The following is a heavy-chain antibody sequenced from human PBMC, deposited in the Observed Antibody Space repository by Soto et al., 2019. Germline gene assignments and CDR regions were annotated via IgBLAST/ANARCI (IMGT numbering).Heavy chain of an antibody. CDR3: ARDTYLGLTYYYDSSGYYSNIRHGMDV. CDR2: INPSGGST. CDR1: GYSFTSYG. D-gene: IGHD3-22*01. Sequence: GASVKVSCTACGYSFTSYGISWVRQAPRQGLEWMGIINPSGGSTSYAQKFQGRVTMTRDTSTSTVYMELSSLRSEDTAVYYCARDTYLGLTYYYDSSGYYSNIRHGMDVWGQGTTVTVSS. J-gene: IGHJ6*02. V-gene: IGHV1-46*01.